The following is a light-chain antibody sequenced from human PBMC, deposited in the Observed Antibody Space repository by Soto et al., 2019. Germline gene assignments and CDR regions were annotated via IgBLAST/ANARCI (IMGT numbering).Light chain of an antibody. CDR3: QQYVSSPRT. CDR1: QSVSRTS. CDR2: RAS. J-gene: IGKJ1*01. V-gene: IGKV3-20*01. Sequence: APSXGPLSLSQGPXXXXXXXAIQSVSRTSLAWYQQKXGQAPRLLIYRASXRATGIPDRFSGSGSGTDFTLTISRLETEDFAVYYCQQYVSSPRTFGQGTKVDIK.